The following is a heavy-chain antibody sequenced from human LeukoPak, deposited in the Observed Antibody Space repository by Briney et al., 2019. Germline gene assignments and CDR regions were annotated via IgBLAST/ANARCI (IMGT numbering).Heavy chain of an antibody. CDR1: GFTFSSYA. J-gene: IGHJ4*02. CDR3: ARDYTAMVKLDY. V-gene: IGHV3-30-3*01. Sequence: GGPLRLSCAASGFTFSSYAMHWVRQAPGKGLEWVAVISYDGSNKYYADSVKGRFTISRDNSKNTLYLQMNSLRAEDTAVYYCARDYTAMVKLDYWGQGTLVTVSS. CDR2: ISYDGSNK. D-gene: IGHD5-18*01.